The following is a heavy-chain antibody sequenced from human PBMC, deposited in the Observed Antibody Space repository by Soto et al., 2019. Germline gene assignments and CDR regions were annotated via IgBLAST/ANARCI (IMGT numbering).Heavy chain of an antibody. CDR2: IYYSGST. CDR1: GGSISSSSYY. Sequence: QLQLQESGPGLVKPSETLSLTCTVSGGSISSSSYYWGWIRQPPGKGLEWIGSIYYSGSTYYNPSLKSRVTISVDTSKNQFSLKLSSVTAADTAVYYCARLRDRGDCWDYWGQGTLVTVSS. J-gene: IGHJ4*02. V-gene: IGHV4-39*01. D-gene: IGHD2-21*02. CDR3: ARLRDRGDCWDY.